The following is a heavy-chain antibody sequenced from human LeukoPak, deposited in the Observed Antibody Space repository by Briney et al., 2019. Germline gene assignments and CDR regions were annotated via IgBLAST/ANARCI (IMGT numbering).Heavy chain of an antibody. D-gene: IGHD3-22*01. CDR1: GFTFSNYS. V-gene: IGHV3-30*18. Sequence: SGGSLRLSCVASGFTFSNYSMNWVRQAPGKGLEWVAVISYDGSNKYYADSVKGRFTISRDNSKNTLYLQMNSLRAEDTAVYYCAKDYYDSSGYEQFGRFDYWGQGTLVTVSS. CDR2: ISYDGSNK. CDR3: AKDYYDSSGYEQFGRFDY. J-gene: IGHJ4*02.